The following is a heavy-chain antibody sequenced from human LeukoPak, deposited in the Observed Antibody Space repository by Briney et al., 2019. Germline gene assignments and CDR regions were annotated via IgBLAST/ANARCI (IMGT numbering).Heavy chain of an antibody. J-gene: IGHJ6*02. CDR1: GFTFSSFG. CDR2: IWYDGGDK. V-gene: IGHV3-33*06. Sequence: GGSLRLSCAASGFTFSSFGMHWVRQAPGKGLEWVAIIWYDGGDKYYADSVKGRFTVSRDNSKNTLHLQVNSLRAEDTAVYYCAKDLEYSSSWYMGTDYYYYYGMDVWGQGTTVTVSS. CDR3: AKDLEYSSSWYMGTDYYYYYGMDV. D-gene: IGHD6-13*01.